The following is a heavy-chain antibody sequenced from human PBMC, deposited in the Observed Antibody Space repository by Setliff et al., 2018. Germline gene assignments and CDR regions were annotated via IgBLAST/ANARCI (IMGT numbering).Heavy chain of an antibody. D-gene: IGHD2-2*01. V-gene: IGHV1-18*01. J-gene: IGHJ4*02. Sequence: ASVKVSCKSSGFTFTDYGITWVRQVPGQGLEWMGWINTYNGDTYYAQKLQGRVTMTTDTSTSTAYMELSSLRSEDTAIYYCARLVRYCTRTSCQRTSGAELWGQGTLVTVSS. CDR2: INTYNGDT. CDR3: ARLVRYCTRTSCQRTSGAEL. CDR1: GFTFTDYG.